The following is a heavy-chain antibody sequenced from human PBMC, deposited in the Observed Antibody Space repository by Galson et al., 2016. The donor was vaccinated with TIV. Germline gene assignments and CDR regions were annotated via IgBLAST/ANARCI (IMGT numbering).Heavy chain of an antibody. V-gene: IGHV1-2*02. Sequence: SVKVSCKASGYSFTGYFMHWVRQAPGQGLEWMGWINPKTGATTYAQEFQGRITMTRDTSASTVYMDLNRLQSDDTSVYYCAREDSHYKYALDVWGQGTTVTVSS. J-gene: IGHJ3*01. D-gene: IGHD3-10*01. CDR3: AREDSHYKYALDV. CDR1: GYSFTGYF. CDR2: INPKTGAT.